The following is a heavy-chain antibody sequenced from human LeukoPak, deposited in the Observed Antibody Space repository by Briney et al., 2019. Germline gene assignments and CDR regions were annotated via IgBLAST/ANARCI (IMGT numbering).Heavy chain of an antibody. D-gene: IGHD3-22*01. CDR2: INWNGAGT. Sequence: GGSLRLSCAASGFIFDNYGMSWVRQAPGKGLEWFSGINWNGAGTGYADSVKGRFTISRDKAKNSLYLQMNSLRAEDTALYYCARVTVYYDSSGYLDYWGQGTLVTVSS. CDR3: ARVTVYYDSSGYLDY. J-gene: IGHJ4*02. V-gene: IGHV3-20*04. CDR1: GFIFDNYG.